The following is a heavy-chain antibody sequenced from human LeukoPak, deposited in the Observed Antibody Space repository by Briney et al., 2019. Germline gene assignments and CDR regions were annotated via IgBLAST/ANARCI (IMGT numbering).Heavy chain of an antibody. CDR3: TRGHASGWTRDAFDL. Sequence: GGSLRLSCAASGFTFNRFWMHWVRQAPGQGLMWVSHVNEDGGRTTYADPVKGRFTVSRDSDRGTLYLERNNLAVDDTAVYYCTRGHASGWTRDAFDLWGQGTMVTVSS. V-gene: IGHV3-74*01. J-gene: IGHJ3*01. D-gene: IGHD6-19*01. CDR1: GFTFNRFW. CDR2: VNEDGGRT.